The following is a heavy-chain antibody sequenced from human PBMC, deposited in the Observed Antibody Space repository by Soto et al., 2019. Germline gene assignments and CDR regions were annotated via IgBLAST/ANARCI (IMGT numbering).Heavy chain of an antibody. J-gene: IGHJ3*02. CDR1: GFTFSSYG. V-gene: IGHV3-30*18. CDR3: AKDRTLTYYDFWSGYLFDI. D-gene: IGHD3-3*01. CDR2: ISYDGSNK. Sequence: QVQLVESGGGVVQPGRSLRLSCAASGFTFSSYGMHWVRQAPGKGLEWVAVISYDGSNKYYADSVKGRFTISRDNSKNTLYLQMNSLRAEDTAVYYCAKDRTLTYYDFWSGYLFDIWGQGTMVTVSS.